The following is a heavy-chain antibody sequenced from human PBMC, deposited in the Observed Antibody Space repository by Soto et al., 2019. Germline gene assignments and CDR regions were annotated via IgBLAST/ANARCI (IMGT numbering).Heavy chain of an antibody. CDR2: IYYSGST. CDR3: ARTLGSGSLSWFDP. CDR1: GGSISSYY. D-gene: IGHD1-26*01. Sequence: SETLSLTCTVSGGSISSYYWSWIRQPPGKGLEWIGYIYYSGSTNYNPSLKSRVTISVDTSKNQFSLKLSSVTAADTAVYYCARTLGSGSLSWFDPWGQGTLVTVSS. V-gene: IGHV4-59*01. J-gene: IGHJ5*02.